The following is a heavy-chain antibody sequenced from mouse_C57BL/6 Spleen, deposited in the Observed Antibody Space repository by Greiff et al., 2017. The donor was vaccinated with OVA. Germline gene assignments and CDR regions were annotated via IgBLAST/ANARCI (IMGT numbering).Heavy chain of an antibody. CDR2: IWTGGGT. V-gene: IGHV2-9-1*01. CDR3: ARITTVVAPYSDY. CDR1: GFSLTSYA. D-gene: IGHD1-1*01. Sequence: QVQLQQSGPGLVAPSQSLSITCTVSGFSLTSYAISWVRQPPGKGLEWLGVIWTGGGTNYNSALKSRLSISKDNSKSQVFLKMNSLQTDDTARYYCARITTVVAPYSDYWGQGTTLTVSS. J-gene: IGHJ2*01.